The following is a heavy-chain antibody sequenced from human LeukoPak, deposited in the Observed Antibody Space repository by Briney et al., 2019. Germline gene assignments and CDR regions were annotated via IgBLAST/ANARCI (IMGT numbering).Heavy chain of an antibody. CDR2: IDTVGNT. D-gene: IGHD7-27*01. CDR1: GFTSSTYD. J-gene: IGHJ6*02. Sequence: GRSLRLSCAASGFTSSTYDMHWVRQATGKGLEWVSAIDTVGNTYYAGSVKGRFTISRENAWNSLYLQMDSLRDGDTAVYYCIRIRTGEHQYGMDVWGQGTTVTVSS. V-gene: IGHV3-13*01. CDR3: IRIRTGEHQYGMDV.